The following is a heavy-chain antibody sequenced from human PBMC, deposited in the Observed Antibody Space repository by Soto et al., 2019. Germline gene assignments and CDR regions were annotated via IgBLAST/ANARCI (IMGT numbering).Heavy chain of an antibody. Sequence: SGPTLVNPTQTLTLTCAFSGFSLSTRGMRVSWIRQPPGKALEWLARIDWDDDKFYSTSLKTRLTISKDTSKNQVVLTMTNMDPVDTATYYCARNPYYYYGMHVWGPGPTVTVSS. CDR2: IDWDDDK. V-gene: IGHV2-70*04. CDR1: GFSLSTRGMR. J-gene: IGHJ6*02. CDR3: ARNPYYYYGMHV.